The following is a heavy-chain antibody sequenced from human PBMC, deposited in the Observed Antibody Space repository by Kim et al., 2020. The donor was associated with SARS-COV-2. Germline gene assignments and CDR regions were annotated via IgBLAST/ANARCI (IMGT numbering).Heavy chain of an antibody. J-gene: IGHJ6*02. CDR2: INTNTGNP. Sequence: ASVKVSCKASGYTFTSYAMNWVRQAPGQGLEWMGWINTNTGNPTYAQGFTGRFVISLDTSVSTAYLQISSLKAEDTDVYYCARSGYCGGDCYYHHYYYGMDVWGQETTGTVA. V-gene: IGHV7-4-1*02. D-gene: IGHD2-21*02. CDR3: ARSGYCGGDCYYHHYYYGMDV. CDR1: GYTFTSYA.